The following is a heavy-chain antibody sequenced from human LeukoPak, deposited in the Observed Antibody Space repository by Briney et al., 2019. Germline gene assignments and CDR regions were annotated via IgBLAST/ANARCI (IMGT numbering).Heavy chain of an antibody. CDR1: GFTFSSYW. CDR3: ARDYYDSSGYYYFDY. D-gene: IGHD3-22*01. Sequence: GGSLRLSCAASGFTFSSYWMSWVRQAPGKGLEWVANIKQDGSEKYYVDSVKGRFTISRDNAKNSLYLQMNSLGAEATAVYYCARDYYDSSGYYYFDYWGQGTLVTVS. V-gene: IGHV3-7*01. CDR2: IKQDGSEK. J-gene: IGHJ4*02.